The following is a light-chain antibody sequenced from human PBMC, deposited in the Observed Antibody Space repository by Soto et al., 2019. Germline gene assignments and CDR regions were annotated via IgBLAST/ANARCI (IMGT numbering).Light chain of an antibody. CDR3: QSYDSSNWV. CDR2: EDN. J-gene: IGLJ3*02. Sequence: NFMLTQPHSVSESPGXTVTXXXXXXXXXIASNYVQWYQQRPGSAPTTVIYEDNQRPSGVPDRFSGSIDSSSNSASLTISGLKTEDEADYYCQSYDSSNWVFGGGTKVTVL. V-gene: IGLV6-57*02. CDR1: XXXIASNY.